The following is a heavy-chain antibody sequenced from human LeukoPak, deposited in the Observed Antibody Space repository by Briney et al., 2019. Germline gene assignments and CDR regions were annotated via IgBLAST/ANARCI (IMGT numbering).Heavy chain of an antibody. D-gene: IGHD6-6*01. Sequence: GGSLRVSCAGSGYTFSDYYMSWIRQAPGKGLEWVSYISSSGSTIYYADSVKGRLTISRDNSKNTLYLQMNSLRAADTAVYYCARAKGTSYLSSFDYWGQGTLVTVSS. CDR1: GYTFSDYY. CDR3: ARAKGTSYLSSFDY. CDR2: ISSSGSTI. J-gene: IGHJ4*02. V-gene: IGHV3-11*04.